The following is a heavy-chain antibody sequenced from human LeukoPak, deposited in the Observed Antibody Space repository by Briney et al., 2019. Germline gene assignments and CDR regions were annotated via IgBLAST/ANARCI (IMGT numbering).Heavy chain of an antibody. Sequence: ASVTVSCKASGYTFTAYYLHWVRQAPGQGLEWMGWINPNSGGTFYAQKFQGRVTMTRDTSISTAYMDLRRLRSDDTAFYYCARTPYSTAWVDIWGQGTMVTVSS. J-gene: IGHJ3*02. CDR2: INPNSGGT. CDR3: ARTPYSTAWVDI. D-gene: IGHD6-19*01. CDR1: GYTFTAYY. V-gene: IGHV1-2*02.